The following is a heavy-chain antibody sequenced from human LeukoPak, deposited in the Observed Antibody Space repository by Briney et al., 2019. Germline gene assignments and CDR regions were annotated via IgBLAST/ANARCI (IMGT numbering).Heavy chain of an antibody. Sequence: ASETLSLTCAVYGGSFSGYYWSWIRQPPGKGLEWIGEINHSGSTNYNPSLKSRVTISVDTSKNQFSLKLSSVTAADTAVYYCARGLGGYYGDSIYTREHYYYYYYMDVWGKGTTVTVSS. V-gene: IGHV4-34*01. CDR2: INHSGST. J-gene: IGHJ6*03. CDR1: GGSFSGYY. CDR3: ARGLGGYYGDSIYTREHYYYYYYMDV. D-gene: IGHD4-17*01.